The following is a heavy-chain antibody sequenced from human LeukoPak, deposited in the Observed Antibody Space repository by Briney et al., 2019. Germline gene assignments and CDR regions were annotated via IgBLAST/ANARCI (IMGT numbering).Heavy chain of an antibody. CDR2: INWNSETI. V-gene: IGHV3-9*01. J-gene: IGHJ4*02. CDR1: GFNFDDYA. CDR3: VKEDGFSGYVLFDN. Sequence: HPGGSLRLSCAASGFNFDDYAMHWVRQAPGKGLEWVSSINWNSETIGYADSVKGRFTISRDNAKSSLYLQMKRLRVEDTALYYCVKEDGFSGYVLFDNWGRGTLVTVSS. D-gene: IGHD5-12*01.